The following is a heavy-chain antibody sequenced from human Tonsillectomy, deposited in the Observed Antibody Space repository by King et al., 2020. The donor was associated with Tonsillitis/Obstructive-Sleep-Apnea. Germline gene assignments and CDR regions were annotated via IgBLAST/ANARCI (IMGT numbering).Heavy chain of an antibody. Sequence: QLQESGPGLVKPSETLSLTCTVSGGSISSYYWSWIRQPPGKGLEWIGYIYYSGSTNYNPSLKSRVTISVDTSKNQFSLKLSSVTAADTAVYYCARGKGSGYYYSIDYWGQGTLVTVSS. D-gene: IGHD3-22*01. V-gene: IGHV4-59*01. CDR2: IYYSGST. CDR3: ARGKGSGYYYSIDY. CDR1: GGSISSYY. J-gene: IGHJ4*02.